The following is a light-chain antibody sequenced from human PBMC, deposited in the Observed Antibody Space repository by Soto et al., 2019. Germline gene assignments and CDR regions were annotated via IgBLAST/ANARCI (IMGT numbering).Light chain of an antibody. Sequence: DIQMTQSPSTLSASVGDRVTITCRASHSIGKWLAWYQQKPGKAPNLLIYDASTLESGVPSRFSASGSGTEFTLTISSLQPDDFASYDCQQYNSYSWNFGQGTKLESK. CDR2: DAS. CDR1: HSIGKW. CDR3: QQYNSYSWN. J-gene: IGKJ2*01. V-gene: IGKV1-5*01.